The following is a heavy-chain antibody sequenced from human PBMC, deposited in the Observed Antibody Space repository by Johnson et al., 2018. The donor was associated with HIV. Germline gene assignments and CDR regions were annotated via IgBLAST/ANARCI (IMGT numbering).Heavy chain of an antibody. CDR1: GFTFSSYG. CDR3: ARDIMRAGSYYDAFDI. D-gene: IGHD3-10*01. CDR2: ISYHGTNK. V-gene: IGHV3-30*03. J-gene: IGHJ3*02. Sequence: VQLVESGGGVVQPGRSLRLSCAASGFTFSSYGMAWVRQAPGKGLEWVAVISYHGTNKYYADSVKGRFTISRDKSKNTLYLQMNSLRAEDTAVYYCARDIMRAGSYYDAFDIWGQGTMVTVSS.